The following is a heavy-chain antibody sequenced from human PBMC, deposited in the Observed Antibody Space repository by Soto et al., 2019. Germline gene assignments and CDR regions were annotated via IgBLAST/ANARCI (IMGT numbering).Heavy chain of an antibody. CDR1: GFTFSSYG. V-gene: IGHV3-33*01. J-gene: IGHJ6*02. CDR2: IWYDGSNK. CDR3: ATDLPYYDILTGYSILGNMDV. D-gene: IGHD3-9*01. Sequence: HPGGSLRLSCAASGFTFSSYGMHWVRQAPGKGLEWVAVIWYDGSNKYYADSVKGRFTISRDNSKNTLYLQMNSLRAEDTAVYYCATDLPYYDILTGYSILGNMDVWGQGTTVTVSS.